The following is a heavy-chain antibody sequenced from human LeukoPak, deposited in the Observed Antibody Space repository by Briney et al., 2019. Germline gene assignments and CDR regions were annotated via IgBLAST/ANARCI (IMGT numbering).Heavy chain of an antibody. CDR1: GGSISSGSYY. V-gene: IGHV4-61*02. D-gene: IGHD5-12*01. CDR2: VYTSGST. CDR3: ARGLRIPPYFDY. Sequence: PSQTLSLTCTVSGGSISSGSYYWSWIRQPAGKGLEWIGRVYTSGSTNYNPSLKSRVTISVGTSKNQFSLKLSSVTAADTAVYYCARGLRIPPYFDYWGQGTLVTVSS. J-gene: IGHJ4*02.